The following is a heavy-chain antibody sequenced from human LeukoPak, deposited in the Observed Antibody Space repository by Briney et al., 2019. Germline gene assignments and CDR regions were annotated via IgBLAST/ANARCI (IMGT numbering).Heavy chain of an antibody. CDR2: SYPGDSDT. Sequence: GESLKISCKGSGYSFTTYWIGLVRPMPGKGLECMGISYPGDSDTRYSPSFQGQVTISADKSISPAYLQWSSLKAADTAMYYCARLGSGAPDRNFDYWGQGTLVTVSS. D-gene: IGHD3-10*01. V-gene: IGHV5-51*01. J-gene: IGHJ4*02. CDR1: GYSFTTYW. CDR3: ARLGSGAPDRNFDY.